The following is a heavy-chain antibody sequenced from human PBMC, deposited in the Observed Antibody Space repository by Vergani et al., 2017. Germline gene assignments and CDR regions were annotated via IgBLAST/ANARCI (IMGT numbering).Heavy chain of an antibody. CDR2: VNHSGSI. D-gene: IGHD2-21*02. CDR1: GGSFTKYY. J-gene: IGHJ6*03. V-gene: IGHV4-34*01. Sequence: QVQLQQWGAGLLKPSETLSLKCAVYGGSFTKYYWSWIRQPPGKGLEWIGEVNHSGSINYSPSLKSGVTISIDTSKQQFSLTPSSVTAADTAVYYCARVSRFSDPRHYYHYHYMDVWGDGTTVTVS. CDR3: ARVSRFSDPRHYYHYHYMDV.